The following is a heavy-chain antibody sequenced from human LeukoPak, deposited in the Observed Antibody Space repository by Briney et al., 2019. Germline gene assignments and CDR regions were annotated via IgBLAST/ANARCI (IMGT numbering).Heavy chain of an antibody. CDR1: GFTFSSYS. CDR2: ISSSSSTI. Sequence: GGSLRLSCAASGFTFSSYSMNWVRQAPGKGLEGVSYISSSSSTIYYADSVKGRFTISRDNAKNSLYLQMHSLRDEDTAVYYCARASYYDFWSGYSSDYYYYMDVWGKGTTVTVSS. CDR3: ARASYYDFWSGYSSDYYYYMDV. V-gene: IGHV3-48*02. D-gene: IGHD3-3*01. J-gene: IGHJ6*03.